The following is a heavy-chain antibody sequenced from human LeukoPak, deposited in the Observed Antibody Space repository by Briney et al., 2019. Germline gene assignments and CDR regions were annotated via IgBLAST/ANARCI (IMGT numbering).Heavy chain of an antibody. J-gene: IGHJ4*02. CDR2: ISGDGRST. Sequence: GGSLRLSCAASGFTFHDYAMHWVRQAPGKGLEWVSHISGDGRSTYYADSVKGRFTISRDNSKNSQYLLMNSLTTEDTAMYYCAKGGGWLVDYWGQGTLVTVSS. CDR3: AKGGGWLVDY. D-gene: IGHD6-19*01. CDR1: GFTFHDYA. V-gene: IGHV3-43*02.